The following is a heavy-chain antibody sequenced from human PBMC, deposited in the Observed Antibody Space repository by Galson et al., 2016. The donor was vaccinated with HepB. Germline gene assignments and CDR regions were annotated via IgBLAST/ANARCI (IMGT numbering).Heavy chain of an antibody. CDR2: ITGADADT. J-gene: IGHJ5*02. D-gene: IGHD3-10*01. Sequence: SLRLSCAATGFTLRTYAMSWVRQGPGKGLEWVSGITGADADTYYADAVKGRFTFSRDNSKNTLYLQMNSLRAEDTAVYYCVKGSGPRHFPHWFDPWGQGTLVTVSS. CDR1: GFTLRTYA. V-gene: IGHV3-23*01. CDR3: VKGSGPRHFPHWFDP.